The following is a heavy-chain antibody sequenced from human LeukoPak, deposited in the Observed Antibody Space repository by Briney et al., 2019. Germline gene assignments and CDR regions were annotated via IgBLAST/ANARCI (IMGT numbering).Heavy chain of an antibody. J-gene: IGHJ3*02. CDR2: INHSGST. Sequence: SETLSLTCSVSGGSVSSGSYYWSWIRQPPGKGLEWIGEINHSGSTNYNPSLKSRVTISVDTSKNQFSLKLSSVTAADTAVYYCARVPRYCSGGSCYSNAFDIWGQGTMVTVSS. CDR1: GGSVSSGSYY. V-gene: IGHV4-39*07. CDR3: ARVPRYCSGGSCYSNAFDI. D-gene: IGHD2-15*01.